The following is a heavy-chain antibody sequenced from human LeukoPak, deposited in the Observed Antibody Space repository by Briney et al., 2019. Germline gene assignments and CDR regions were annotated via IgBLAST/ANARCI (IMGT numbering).Heavy chain of an antibody. CDR1: GDKFTEYS. D-gene: IGHD5-18*01. Sequence: GASVKVSCKVSGDKFTEYSIYWVRQTPGKAPEWMGGFDRESAEAVFAQKFQGRVMLTEDTSAHTAYMELSSVRSEDTAVYYCAITAMDPTSYFDYWGQGTLVTVSS. CDR3: AITAMDPTSYFDY. CDR2: FDRESAEA. V-gene: IGHV1-24*01. J-gene: IGHJ4*02.